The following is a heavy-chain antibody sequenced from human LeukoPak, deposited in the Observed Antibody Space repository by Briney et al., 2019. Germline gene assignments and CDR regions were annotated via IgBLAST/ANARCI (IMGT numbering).Heavy chain of an antibody. CDR3: ARGHYDVLAASYKWTPDY. CDR2: ITSGGDYI. Sequence: GVLRPSCAASGFTFNTFNMNWVRQAPGKGLEWVSSITSGGDYIYYADSVKGRFTTSRDNAKNSLSLQLNSLRVEDTAVYYCARGHYDVLAASYKWTPDYWGQGTLVTVSS. V-gene: IGHV3-21*01. J-gene: IGHJ4*02. D-gene: IGHD3-9*01. CDR1: GFTFNTFN.